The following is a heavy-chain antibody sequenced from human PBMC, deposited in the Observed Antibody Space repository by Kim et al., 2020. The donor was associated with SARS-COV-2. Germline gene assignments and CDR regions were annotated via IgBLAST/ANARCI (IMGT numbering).Heavy chain of an antibody. D-gene: IGHD5-12*01. V-gene: IGHV4-34*01. CDR2: INHSGST. CDR3: ARGQTWLRLFDY. Sequence: SETLSLTCAVYGGSFSGYYWSWIRQPPGKGLEWIGEINHSGSTNYNPSLKSRVTISVDTSKNQFSLKRSSVTASDTAGYYCARGQTWLRLFDYLGQRTLV. CDR1: GGSFSGYY. J-gene: IGHJ4*02.